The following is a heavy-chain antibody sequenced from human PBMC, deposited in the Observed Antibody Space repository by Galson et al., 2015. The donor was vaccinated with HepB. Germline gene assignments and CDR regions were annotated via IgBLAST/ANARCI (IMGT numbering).Heavy chain of an antibody. CDR3: GEGSGWGAAH. V-gene: IGHV3-7*03. Sequence: SLRLSCAASGFIFSKSWMSWVRQAPGKELEWVARIKQDDNVKFHVDSVKGRFTISRDNAKSSLYLQMNSLRAEDTAMYYCGEGSGWGAAHWGQGTLVTVSS. J-gene: IGHJ1*01. CDR1: GFIFSKSW. CDR2: IKQDDNVK. D-gene: IGHD6-19*01.